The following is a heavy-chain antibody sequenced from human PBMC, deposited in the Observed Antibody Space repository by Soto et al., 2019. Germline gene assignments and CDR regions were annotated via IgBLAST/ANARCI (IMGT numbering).Heavy chain of an antibody. CDR3: ATLTGEQLDFDY. Sequence: GGSLRLSCAASGFTFSSYGMHWVRQAPGKGLEWVAVISYDGSNKYYADSVKGRFTISRDNSKNTLYLQMNSLRAEDTAVYYCATLTGEQLDFDYWGQGTLVTVSS. V-gene: IGHV3-30*03. CDR2: ISYDGSNK. D-gene: IGHD6-6*01. CDR1: GFTFSSYG. J-gene: IGHJ4*02.